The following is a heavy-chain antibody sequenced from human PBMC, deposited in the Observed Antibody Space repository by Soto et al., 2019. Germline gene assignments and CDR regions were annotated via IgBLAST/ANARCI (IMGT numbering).Heavy chain of an antibody. CDR1: GFTVSNNY. Sequence: EVQLVESGGGLIQPGGSLRLSCAVSGFTVSNNYMSWVRQAPGKGLEGVSVIYSGGYTAYGDSVKGRFTISRDNSKNTLYLQMNTRGAAGPAVYSWATQRGGGGYWGQGTLVTVSS. J-gene: IGHJ4*02. CDR2: IYSGGYT. CDR3: ATQRGGGGY. V-gene: IGHV3-53*01. D-gene: IGHD6-25*01.